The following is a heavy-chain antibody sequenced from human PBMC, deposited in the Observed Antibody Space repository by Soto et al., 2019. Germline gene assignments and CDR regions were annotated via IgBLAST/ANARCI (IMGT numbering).Heavy chain of an antibody. V-gene: IGHV4-59*01. CDR2: IYYSGST. Sequence: PSETLPLTCTVSGSSISSYYWSWIRQPPGKGLEWIGYIYYSGSTNYNPSLKSRVTISVDTSKHQFPLKLSSVTAADTAVYYCARWEPDFYSYGLDYWGQGTLVTVCS. D-gene: IGHD5-18*01. CDR1: GSSISSYY. J-gene: IGHJ4*02. CDR3: ARWEPDFYSYGLDY.